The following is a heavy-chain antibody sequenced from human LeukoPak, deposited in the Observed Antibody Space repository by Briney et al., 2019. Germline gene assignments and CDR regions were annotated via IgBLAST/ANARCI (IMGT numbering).Heavy chain of an antibody. Sequence: PSETLSLTCAVYGGSFSGYYWSWIRQPPGKGLEWIAEINQSGGTSYSPSLRSRVTISGDASKNQFSLKLSSVTAADTAVYYCARGPRYCGSTSCYELDYWGQGTLVTVSS. D-gene: IGHD2-2*01. CDR1: GGSFSGYY. CDR3: ARGPRYCGSTSCYELDY. J-gene: IGHJ4*02. V-gene: IGHV4-34*01. CDR2: INQSGGT.